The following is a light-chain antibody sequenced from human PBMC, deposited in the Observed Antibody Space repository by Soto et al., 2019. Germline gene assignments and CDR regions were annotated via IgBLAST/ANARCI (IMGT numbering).Light chain of an antibody. Sequence: EIDFRHTPCNLYGTTEERATLSFRYSQSVSNDCVAWVQQKPGQTPRLLIYSVSSRATGIPDRFSGSGSGTDFTLTISRLEPEDFAMYCCLQHGRSRRTFGEGSKVDIK. CDR3: LQHGRSRRT. V-gene: IGKV3-20*01. CDR1: QSVSNDC. J-gene: IGKJ1*01. CDR2: SVS.